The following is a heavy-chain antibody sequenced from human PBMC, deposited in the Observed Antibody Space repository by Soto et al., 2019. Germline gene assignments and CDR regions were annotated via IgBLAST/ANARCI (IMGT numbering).Heavy chain of an antibody. CDR3: ATDIMVRGTNYYYGMDV. CDR2: FDPEDGET. V-gene: IGHV1-24*01. J-gene: IGHJ6*02. D-gene: IGHD3-10*01. Sequence: ASVKVSCKVSGYTLTELSMHWVRQAPGKGLEWMGGFDPEDGETIYAQKFRGRVTMTEDTSTDTAYMELSSLRSEDTAVYYCATDIMVRGTNYYYGMDVWGQGTTVTVSS. CDR1: GYTLTELS.